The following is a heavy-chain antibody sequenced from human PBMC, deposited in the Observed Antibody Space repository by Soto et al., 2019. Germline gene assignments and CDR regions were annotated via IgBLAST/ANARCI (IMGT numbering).Heavy chain of an antibody. J-gene: IGHJ4*02. CDR2: IYYSGST. D-gene: IGHD5-12*01. Sequence: ASETLSLTSTVYGGSISSYYWSWIRQPPGKGLEWVGYIYYSGSTNYNPSLKSRVTISVDTSKIQFSLKLSSVTAADTAVYYCAGNRRDGYNSGLGYWGQGTLVTVSS. CDR3: AGNRRDGYNSGLGY. V-gene: IGHV4-59*01. CDR1: GGSISSYY.